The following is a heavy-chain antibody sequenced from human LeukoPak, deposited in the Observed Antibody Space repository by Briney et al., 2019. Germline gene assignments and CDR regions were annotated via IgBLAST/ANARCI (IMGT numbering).Heavy chain of an antibody. D-gene: IGHD2-2*01. CDR1: GGSISSYY. CDR3: ARAGTTSPYYYYGMDV. J-gene: IGHJ6*02. CDR2: IYTSGSA. V-gene: IGHV4-4*07. Sequence: SETLSLTCTVSGGSISSYYWSWIRQPAGKGLEWIGRIYTSGSANYNPSHKSRVTMSVDTSKNQFSLKLSSVTAAGTAVYYCARAGTTSPYYYYGMDVWGQGTTVTVSS.